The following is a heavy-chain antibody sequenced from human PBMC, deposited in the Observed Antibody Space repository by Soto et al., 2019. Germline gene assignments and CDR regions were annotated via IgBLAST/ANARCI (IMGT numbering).Heavy chain of an antibody. J-gene: IGHJ5*02. CDR1: GGSIRSSNW. V-gene: IGHV4-4*02. CDR3: ASLYSSSWYGTKNWFDP. D-gene: IGHD6-13*01. CDR2: IYHSGST. Sequence: SETLSLTCAVSGGSIRSSNWWSWVRQPPGKGLEWIGEIYHSGSTNYNPSLKSRVTISVDKSKNQFSLKLSSVTAADTAVYYCASLYSSSWYGTKNWFDPWGQGTLVTVSS.